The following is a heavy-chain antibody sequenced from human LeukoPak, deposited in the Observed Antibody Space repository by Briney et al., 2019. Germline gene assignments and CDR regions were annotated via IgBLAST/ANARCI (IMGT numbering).Heavy chain of an antibody. CDR2: IYSGGST. Sequence: GGSLRLSCAASGFTVSSNYMSWVRQAPGKGLEWVSVIYSGGSTYYADSVKGRFTISRDNSKNTLYLQMNSLRAEDTAVYYCARVLSRGYSGYDLWDYYYYYMDVWGKGTTVTVSS. D-gene: IGHD5-12*01. V-gene: IGHV3-53*01. CDR3: ARVLSRGYSGYDLWDYYYYYMDV. CDR1: GFTVSSNY. J-gene: IGHJ6*03.